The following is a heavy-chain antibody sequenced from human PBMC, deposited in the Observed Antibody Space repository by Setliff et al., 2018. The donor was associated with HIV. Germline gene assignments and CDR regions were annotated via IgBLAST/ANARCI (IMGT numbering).Heavy chain of an antibody. CDR3: ARGRTPSYGGDYRDTFDI. Sequence: SETLSLTCAVYGGSFSGNYWSWIRQPPGKGLEWIGEINHSGSTNYNPSLNSRVTMSVDTSKNQFSLKLSSVTAADTAVYYCARGRTPSYGGDYRDTFDIWGPGTKVTVSS. CDR2: INHSGST. CDR1: GGSFSGNY. J-gene: IGHJ3*02. V-gene: IGHV4-34*01. D-gene: IGHD4-17*01.